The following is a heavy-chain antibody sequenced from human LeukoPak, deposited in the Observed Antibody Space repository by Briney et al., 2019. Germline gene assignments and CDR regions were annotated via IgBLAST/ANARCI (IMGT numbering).Heavy chain of an antibody. J-gene: IGHJ4*02. D-gene: IGHD6-13*01. CDR2: ISGSGGGT. CDR1: GFTFSTYG. V-gene: IGHV3-23*01. CDR3: AKHSSSWHYFDY. Sequence: GGSLRLSCAASGFTFSTYGMTWVRQAPGKGLEWVSAISGSGGGTYFADSVKGRFTISRDNSKNTLYLQMNSLRAEDTAVYYCAKHSSSWHYFDYWGQGTLVTVSS.